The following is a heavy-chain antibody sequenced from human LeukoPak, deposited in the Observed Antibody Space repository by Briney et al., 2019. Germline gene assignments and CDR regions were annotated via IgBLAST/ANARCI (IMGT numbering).Heavy chain of an antibody. Sequence: PSQTLSLTCAVSGGSISSGGYSWSWIRQPPGKGLEWSGYIYHSGSTYYNPSLKSRVTISVDRSKNQFSLKLSSVTAADTAVYYCASYGDYYFDYWGQGTLVTVSS. CDR1: GGSISSGGYS. CDR2: IYHSGST. J-gene: IGHJ4*02. CDR3: ASYGDYYFDY. V-gene: IGHV4-30-2*01. D-gene: IGHD4-17*01.